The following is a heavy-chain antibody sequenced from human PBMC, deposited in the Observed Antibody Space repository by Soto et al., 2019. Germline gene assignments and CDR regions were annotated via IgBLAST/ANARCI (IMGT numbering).Heavy chain of an antibody. J-gene: IGHJ4*02. CDR1: GFTFSSYA. V-gene: IGHV3-23*01. CDR3: AKDRHDSSGFDY. CDR2: ISGSGGST. Sequence: PGGSLRLSCAASGFTFSSYAMSWVRQAPGKGLEWVSAISGSGGSTYYADSVKGRFTISRDNSKNTLYLQMNSLRAEDTVVYYCAKDRHDSSGFDYWGQGTLVTVAS. D-gene: IGHD3-22*01.